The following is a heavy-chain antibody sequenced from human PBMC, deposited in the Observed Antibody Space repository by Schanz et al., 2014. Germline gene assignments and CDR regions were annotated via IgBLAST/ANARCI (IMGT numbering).Heavy chain of an antibody. J-gene: IGHJ4*02. D-gene: IGHD2-8*02. V-gene: IGHV3-23*01. CDR2: ISGSGGNT. CDR3: AKSLESCPGGRCSRGYFDY. Sequence: EMQLLESGGGLIQPGGSLRLSCAASGFTFSTHAMSWVRQAPGRGLEWVSIISGSGGNTYYADAVRGRFTISRDNSKTTVYLQMSSLRAEDTAVYYCAKSLESCPGGRCSRGYFDYWGQGTLVTVSS. CDR1: GFTFSTHA.